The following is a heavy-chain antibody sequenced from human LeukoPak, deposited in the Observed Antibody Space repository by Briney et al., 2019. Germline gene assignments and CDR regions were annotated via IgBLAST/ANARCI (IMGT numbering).Heavy chain of an antibody. CDR2: IIPMFGIA. V-gene: IGHV1-69*10. J-gene: IGHJ5*02. CDR1: GVTFSSYA. D-gene: IGHD3-9*01. Sequence: SAKVSCKASGVTFSSYAISWVRQAPGQGLEWMGGIIPMFGIANFAQKFQGRVTITADKSTSTAYMELSSLRSEDTAVYYCATEPPFYDILTAYSPYPWGQGTLVTISS. CDR3: ATEPPFYDILTAYSPYP.